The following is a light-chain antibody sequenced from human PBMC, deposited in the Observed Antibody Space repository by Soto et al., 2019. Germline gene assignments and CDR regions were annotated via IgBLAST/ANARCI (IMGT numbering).Light chain of an antibody. V-gene: IGKV3-11*01. J-gene: IGKJ5*01. CDR1: QSISSY. CDR2: DAS. CDR3: QQRNYWPIT. Sequence: EIVLTPSPAILSLSPGERATLSCRASQSISSYLAWYQQKPGQAPRLLVYDASNRATGIPARFSGSGSGTDFTLTISSLEPEDFAVYYCQQRNYWPITFGQGTRLEIK.